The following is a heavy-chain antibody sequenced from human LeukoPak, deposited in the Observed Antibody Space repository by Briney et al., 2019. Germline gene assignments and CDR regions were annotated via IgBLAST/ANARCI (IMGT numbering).Heavy chain of an antibody. J-gene: IGHJ4*02. V-gene: IGHV1-69*13. Sequence: ASVTVPFTASGGTFSSYAISWVRQAPGQGLEWMGGIIPIFGTANYAQKFQGRVTITADESTSTAYMELSSLRSEDTAVYYCAGYYYGSGSYYRKAFDYWGQGTLVTVSS. CDR3: AGYYYGSGSYYRKAFDY. CDR1: GGTFSSYA. D-gene: IGHD3-10*01. CDR2: IIPIFGTA.